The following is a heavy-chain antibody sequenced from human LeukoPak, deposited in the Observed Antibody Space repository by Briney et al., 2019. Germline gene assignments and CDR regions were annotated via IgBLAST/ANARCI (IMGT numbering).Heavy chain of an antibody. CDR2: ISAYNGNT. Sequence: ASVKVSCKASGYTFTSYGISWVRQAPGQGLEWMGWISAYNGNTNYAQKLQGRVTMTTDTSTSTAYMELRSLRSDDTAVYYCARVIGRTLCLYDYVWGSYRPKTDFDYWGQGTLVTVSS. V-gene: IGHV1-18*01. CDR3: ARVIGRTLCLYDYVWGSYRPKTDFDY. CDR1: GYTFTSYG. J-gene: IGHJ4*02. D-gene: IGHD3-16*02.